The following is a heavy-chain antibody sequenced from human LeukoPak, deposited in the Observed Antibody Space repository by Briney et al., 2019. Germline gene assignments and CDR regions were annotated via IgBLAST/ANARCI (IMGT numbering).Heavy chain of an antibody. CDR1: GGSISSSDW. CDR2: IYPSGST. V-gene: IGHV4-4*02. CDR3: ARQKYHYYHYYMDV. Sequence: SETLSLTCAVSGGSISSSDWWSWVRQPPGKGLEWIGEIYPSGSTNYNPSLKSRVTISVDTSKNQFSLKLSSVTAADTAVYYCARQKYHYYHYYMDVWGKGTTVTVSS. J-gene: IGHJ6*03. D-gene: IGHD6-6*01.